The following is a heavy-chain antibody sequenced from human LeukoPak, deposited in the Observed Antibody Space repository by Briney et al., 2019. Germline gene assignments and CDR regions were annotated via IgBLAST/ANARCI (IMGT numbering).Heavy chain of an antibody. V-gene: IGHV5-51*01. D-gene: IGHD3-22*01. CDR2: IYPGDSDT. CDR3: ARDRAGIQTYYYDSSGPTGY. CDR1: GYSFVNYW. J-gene: IGHJ4*02. Sequence: GESLKISCKGSGYSFVNYWIAWVRQMPGQGLEWMGIIYPGDSDTTYNPSFQGQVTISADKSTNTAYLQWNSLKASDTAMYYCARDRAGIQTYYYDSSGPTGYWGQGTLVTVSS.